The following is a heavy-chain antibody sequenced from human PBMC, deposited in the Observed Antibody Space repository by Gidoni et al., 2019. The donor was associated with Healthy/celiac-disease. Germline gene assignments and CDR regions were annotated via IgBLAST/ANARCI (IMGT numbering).Heavy chain of an antibody. Sequence: EVQLVESGGGLVQPGGSLKLSCAASGLTFGGPDLPWVRQASGKGLEWVGRIRSKANSYATAYAASVKGRFTISRDDSKNTAYLQMNSLKTEDTAVYYCTSRIAVAGTGDYWGQGTLVTVSS. V-gene: IGHV3-73*01. CDR2: IRSKANSYAT. J-gene: IGHJ4*02. CDR1: GLTFGGPD. D-gene: IGHD6-19*01. CDR3: TSRIAVAGTGDY.